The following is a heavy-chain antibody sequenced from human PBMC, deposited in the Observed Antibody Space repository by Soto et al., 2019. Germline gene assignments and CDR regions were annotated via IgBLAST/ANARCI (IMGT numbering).Heavy chain of an antibody. V-gene: IGHV4-34*01. CDR3: ASISDHGGFDY. Sequence: SETLSLTCAVYEWSLTRWYWSWVRQPPGRRLEWIAEITHGGTTRYKSSIKGGVTMSVDTSKNQFSLRLTSVTAADTAVYYCASISDHGGFDYWGQGILVTVSS. CDR1: EWSLTRWY. CDR2: ITHGGTT. J-gene: IGHJ4*02. D-gene: IGHD1-20*01.